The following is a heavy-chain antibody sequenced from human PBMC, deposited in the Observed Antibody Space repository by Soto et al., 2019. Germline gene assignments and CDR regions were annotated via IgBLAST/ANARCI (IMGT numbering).Heavy chain of an antibody. Sequence: QEQLRESGPGLVKPSETLSLTCSISDDSIGPYYWTWIRQTPRKELQWIGYVYTSGSTKYNSSLKSRVTISRDASHSQFSLTMSSVTAADTGVYYCAREVVGNTWPGIFDSWGRGTLVVVSS. CDR3: AREVVGNTWPGIFDS. CDR1: DDSIGPYY. V-gene: IGHV4-4*08. J-gene: IGHJ4*02. CDR2: VYTSGST.